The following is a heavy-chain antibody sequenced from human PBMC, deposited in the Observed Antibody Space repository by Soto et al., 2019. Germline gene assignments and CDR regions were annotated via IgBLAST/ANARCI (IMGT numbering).Heavy chain of an antibody. CDR1: AGTFSSYA. CDR2: IIPIFGTA. Sequence: QVQLVQSGADVKKPGSSVKVSCKASAGTFSSYAISWVRQAPGQGLEWMGGIIPIFGTANYAQKFQGRVTITADESTSTAYMELSSLRSEDTAVYYCARARDYYDSSGYVYYYYGMDVWGQGTTFTVSS. D-gene: IGHD3-22*01. J-gene: IGHJ6*02. CDR3: ARARDYYDSSGYVYYYYGMDV. V-gene: IGHV1-69*01.